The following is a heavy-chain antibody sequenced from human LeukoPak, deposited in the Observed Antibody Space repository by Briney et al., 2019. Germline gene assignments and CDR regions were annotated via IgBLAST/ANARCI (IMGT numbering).Heavy chain of an antibody. CDR2: ITSSRIYI. CDR3: ARPTLRYFDALDY. Sequence: KSGGSLRLSCAASRFTFSTYGMNWVRQAPGKGLEWVSSITSSRIYIYYADSVKDRFTISRDNAKNSLYLQMNSLRAEDTAVYYCARPTLRYFDALDYWGQGTLVTVSS. J-gene: IGHJ4*02. D-gene: IGHD3-9*01. CDR1: RFTFSTYG. V-gene: IGHV3-21*01.